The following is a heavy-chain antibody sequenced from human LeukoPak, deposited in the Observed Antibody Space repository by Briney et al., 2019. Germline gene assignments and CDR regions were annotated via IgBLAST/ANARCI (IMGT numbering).Heavy chain of an antibody. CDR2: IIPIFGTA. CDR1: GGTFSSYA. J-gene: IGHJ4*02. D-gene: IGHD3-22*01. Sequence: ASVKVSCKASGGTFSSYAISWVRQAPGQGLEWMGGIIPIFGTANYAQKFQGRVTITADEFTSTAYMELSSLRSEDTAVYYCARGYYYDSSGYFPRVTPIDYWGQGTLVTVSS. V-gene: IGHV1-69*01. CDR3: ARGYYYDSSGYFPRVTPIDY.